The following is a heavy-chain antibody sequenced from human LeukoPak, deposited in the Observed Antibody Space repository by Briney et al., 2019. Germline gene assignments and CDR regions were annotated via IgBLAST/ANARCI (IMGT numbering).Heavy chain of an antibody. V-gene: IGHV4-59*01. CDR1: GGSISSYY. CDR3: ARVTGTRRSDYYYYMDV. CDR2: IYYSGST. Sequence: SETLSLTCTVSGGSISSYYWSWIRQPPGKGLEWIGYIYYSGSTNYNPSLKSRVTISVDTSKNQFSLKLSSVPAADTAVYYCARVTGTRRSDYYYYMDVWGKGTTVTVSS. J-gene: IGHJ6*03. D-gene: IGHD1-20*01.